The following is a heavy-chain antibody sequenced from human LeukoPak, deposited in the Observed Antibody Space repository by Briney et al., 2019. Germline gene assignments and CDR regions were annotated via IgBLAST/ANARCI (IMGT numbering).Heavy chain of an antibody. CDR2: INPDSGGT. D-gene: IGHD1-14*01. Sequence: GASVKVSCKASGYTFTSYAMNWVRQAPGQGLEWMGWINPDSGGTKYAQKFQDRVTMTSDTSISTAYMELSRLRSDDTAVYYCARDHLLFRQPPNWFDPWGQGTLVTVSS. J-gene: IGHJ5*02. CDR3: ARDHLLFRQPPNWFDP. V-gene: IGHV1-2*02. CDR1: GYTFTSYA.